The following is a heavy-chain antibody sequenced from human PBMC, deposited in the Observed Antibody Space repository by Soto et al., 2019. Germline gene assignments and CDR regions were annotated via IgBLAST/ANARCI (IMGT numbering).Heavy chain of an antibody. CDR3: VRGSSLTKVEY. CDR2: IIPIFGPA. D-gene: IGHD6-6*01. CDR1: GGSVSNSA. V-gene: IGHV1-69*01. Sequence: QVQLVQSGSEVKKPGSSVRVSCKASGGSVSNSAISWLRQSPGQGLEWMGGIIPIFGPAIYARKFQGRFTISADESTGTADMELNNGRADDKAVYYCVRGSSLTKVEYWGQGTMVTVSS. J-gene: IGHJ4*02.